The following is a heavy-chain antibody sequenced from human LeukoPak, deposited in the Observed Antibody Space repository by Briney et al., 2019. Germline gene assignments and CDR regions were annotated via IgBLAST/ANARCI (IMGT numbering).Heavy chain of an antibody. V-gene: IGHV3-23*01. CDR2: ISGSGGST. J-gene: IGHJ4*02. CDR1: GFTVSNNY. D-gene: IGHD2-2*02. Sequence: GGSLRLSCAASGFTVSNNYMDWVRQAPGKGLEWVSAISGSGGSTYYADSVKGRFTISRDNSKNTLYLQMSSLRAEDTAVYYCAKQDQLLYLFVFDYWGQGTLVTVSS. CDR3: AKQDQLLYLFVFDY.